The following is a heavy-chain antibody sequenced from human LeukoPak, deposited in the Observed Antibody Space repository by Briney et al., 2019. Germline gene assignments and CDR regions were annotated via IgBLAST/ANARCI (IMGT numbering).Heavy chain of an antibody. V-gene: IGHV4-31*03. CDR1: GGSISSGGYY. Sequence: SETLSLTCTVSGGSISSGGYYWSWIRRHPGKGLEWIGYIYYSGSTYYNPSLKSRVTISVDTSKNQFSLKLSSVTAADTAVYYCARHPLYGSGSSSYGMDVWGQGTTVTVSS. J-gene: IGHJ6*02. D-gene: IGHD3-10*01. CDR3: ARHPLYGSGSSSYGMDV. CDR2: IYYSGST.